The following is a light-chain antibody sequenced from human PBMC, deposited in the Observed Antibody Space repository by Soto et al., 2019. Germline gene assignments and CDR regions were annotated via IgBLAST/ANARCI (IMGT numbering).Light chain of an antibody. J-gene: IGLJ1*01. V-gene: IGLV2-11*01. Sequence: QSVLTQPRSVSGSPGQSVTISCTGTSSGVGGYNHVSWYRQYPGKAPKLVLYDVTKRPSGVPDRFSGSKSGNTASLTISGLQAEDEADYSCCSYAGSYSFVFGTGTK. CDR1: SSGVGGYNH. CDR2: DVT. CDR3: CSYAGSYSFV.